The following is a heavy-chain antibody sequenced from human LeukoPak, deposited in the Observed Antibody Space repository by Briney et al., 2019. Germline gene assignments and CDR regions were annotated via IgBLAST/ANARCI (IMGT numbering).Heavy chain of an antibody. V-gene: IGHV4-34*01. CDR3: ARARTVNYFDY. D-gene: IGHD3-16*02. Sequence: SETLSLTCAVYGGSFSGYYWSWIRQPPGKGLEWIGEINHSGSTNYNPSLRSRVTISVDTSKNQFSLKLSSVTAADTAVYYCARARTVNYFDYWGQGTLVTVSS. J-gene: IGHJ4*02. CDR1: GGSFSGYY. CDR2: INHSGST.